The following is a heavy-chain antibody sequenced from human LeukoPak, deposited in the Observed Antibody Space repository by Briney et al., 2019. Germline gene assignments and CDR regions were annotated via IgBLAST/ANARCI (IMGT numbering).Heavy chain of an antibody. CDR2: INHSGST. Sequence: SETLSLTCAVYGGSFSGYYWSWIRQPPGKGLEWIGEINHSGSTNYNPSLKSRVTISVDTSKNQFSLKLSSVTAADTAVYYCARSFGGVRGNWFDPWGQGTLVTVSS. CDR1: GGSFSGYY. CDR3: ARSFGGVRGNWFDP. D-gene: IGHD3-10*01. V-gene: IGHV4-34*01. J-gene: IGHJ5*02.